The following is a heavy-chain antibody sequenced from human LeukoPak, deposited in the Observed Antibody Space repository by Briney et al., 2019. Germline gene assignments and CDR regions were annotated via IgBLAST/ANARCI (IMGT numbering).Heavy chain of an antibody. CDR2: IKSKTDGGTT. J-gene: IGHJ6*03. CDR1: GFTFSSYW. V-gene: IGHV3-15*01. Sequence: GGSLRLSCAASGFTFSSYWMSWVRQAPGKGLEWVGRIKSKTDGGTTDYAAPVKGRFTISRDDSKNTLYLQMNSLKTEDTAVYYCTADDYYYYYYMDVWGKGTTVTVSS. CDR3: TADDYYYYYYMDV.